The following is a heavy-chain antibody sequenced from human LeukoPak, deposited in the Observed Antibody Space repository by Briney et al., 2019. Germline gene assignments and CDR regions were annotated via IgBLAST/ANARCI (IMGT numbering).Heavy chain of an antibody. V-gene: IGHV3-7*02. CDR2: IKQDGSEK. CDR1: GFTFCRYW. CDR3: ASLLISTYYYDRSGPDAFDN. Sequence: GGSLRLPCAASGFTFCRYWVIGVRQAPGKGLEWVANIKQDGSEKYYVDSVKGRFTISRDNAKNSLYLQMNSLRAEDTAVYYCASLLISTYYYDRSGPDAFDNWGQGTMVTVSS. J-gene: IGHJ3*02. D-gene: IGHD3-22*01.